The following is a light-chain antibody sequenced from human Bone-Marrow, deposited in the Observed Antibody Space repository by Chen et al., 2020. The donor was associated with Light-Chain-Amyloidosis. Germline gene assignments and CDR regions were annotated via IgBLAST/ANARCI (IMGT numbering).Light chain of an antibody. J-gene: IGLJ2*01. Sequence: QSALTPPASVSWSPGQSINISCTGTSRDVGSYNLVTWYQQHPGKAPKLMIFDVTQRPSGVSNRFSGSKSGNTASLTISGLQADDEADYYCCSYAGSTTYIVFGGGTKLTVL. CDR1: SRDVGSYNL. CDR3: CSYAGSTTYIV. CDR2: DVT. V-gene: IGLV2-23*02.